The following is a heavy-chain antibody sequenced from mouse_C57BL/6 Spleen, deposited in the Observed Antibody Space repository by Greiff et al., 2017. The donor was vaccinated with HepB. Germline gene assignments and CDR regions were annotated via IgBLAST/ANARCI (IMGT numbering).Heavy chain of an antibody. CDR1: GYTFTSYW. CDR2: INPSNGGT. D-gene: IGHD1-1*01. Sequence: QVQLQQSGTELVKPGASVKLSCKASGYTFTSYWMHWVKQRPGQGLEWIGNINPSNGGTNYNENFKSKATLTVDKSSSTAYMQLSSLTSEASAVYYCARPYYYGVYDFDYWGQGTTLTVSS. V-gene: IGHV1-53*01. CDR3: ARPYYYGVYDFDY. J-gene: IGHJ2*01.